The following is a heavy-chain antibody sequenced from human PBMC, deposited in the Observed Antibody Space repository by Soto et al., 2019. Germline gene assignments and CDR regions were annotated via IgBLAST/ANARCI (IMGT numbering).Heavy chain of an antibody. CDR3: ARFWNSKKYYYDSSGYAS. J-gene: IGHJ4*02. CDR1: GGSINLYY. CDR2: VYYNGST. V-gene: IGHV4-59*12. D-gene: IGHD3-22*01. Sequence: PSETLSLTCTVSGGSINLYYWSWIRQSPGKGLEWIGYVYYNGSTTYNPSLKSRVTISLDTSKNQFSLKLSSVTAAETAVYYCARFWNSKKYYYDSSGYASWGQGTLVTVSS.